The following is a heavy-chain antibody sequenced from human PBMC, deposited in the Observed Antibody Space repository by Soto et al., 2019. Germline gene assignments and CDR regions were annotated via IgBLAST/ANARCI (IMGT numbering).Heavy chain of an antibody. CDR3: ARDAVGSGGGGGFGELVSGFVNYYYYYYMDV. V-gene: IGHV3-11*01. D-gene: IGHD3-10*01. CDR1: GFTFSDYY. CDR2: IRSSGITR. J-gene: IGHJ6*03. Sequence: QVQLVESGGGLVTPGGSLRLSCAASGFTFSDYYMSWIRQAPGKWLEWVSYIRSSGITRYYEDYVKGRFTISRDNAKNSLYLQMNSLRAEDTAVYYCARDAVGSGGGGGFGELVSGFVNYYYYYYMDVWGNGTTVTVSS.